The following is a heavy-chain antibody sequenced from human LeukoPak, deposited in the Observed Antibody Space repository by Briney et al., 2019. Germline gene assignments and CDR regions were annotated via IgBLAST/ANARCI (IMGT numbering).Heavy chain of an antibody. Sequence: GGSLRLSCGASGFTFSTYAMSWVRQAPGKGLEWVSAIGTAGDTYYTGSVKGRFTISRENAKNSSYLQMNSLRAGDTAVYYCARVAKERVGGVYYFDYWGQGTLVTVSS. D-gene: IGHD1-1*01. CDR2: IGTAGDT. CDR1: GFTFSTYA. J-gene: IGHJ4*02. CDR3: ARVAKERVGGVYYFDY. V-gene: IGHV3-13*01.